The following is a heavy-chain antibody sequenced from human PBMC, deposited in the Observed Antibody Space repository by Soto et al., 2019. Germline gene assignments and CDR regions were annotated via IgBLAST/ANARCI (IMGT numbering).Heavy chain of an antibody. CDR3: ARPTPTGYSSGWLVH. J-gene: IGHJ4*02. Sequence: QVQLVQSGAEVKKPGASVKVSCKASGYTFTSYAIHWVRQAPGQRLEWMGWINTGYVNTTYSQKFQGRVTFTRDTTAGTAYMERSGLISEATAVYYCARPTPTGYSSGWLVHWGQGTLVTVSS. V-gene: IGHV1-3*04. D-gene: IGHD6-19*01. CDR2: INTGYVNT. CDR1: GYTFTSYA.